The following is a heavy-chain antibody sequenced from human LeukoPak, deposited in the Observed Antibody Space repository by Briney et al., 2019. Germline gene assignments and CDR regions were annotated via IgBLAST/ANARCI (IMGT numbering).Heavy chain of an antibody. CDR1: GFTFSSYG. V-gene: IGHV3-33*01. J-gene: IGHJ4*02. Sequence: PGRSLRLSCAASGFTFSSYGMHWVRQAPGKGLEWVAVIWYDGSNKYYADSVKGRFTISRDNSKNTLYLQMNSLRAEDTAVYYCSRSAYYDGSGNYYDYWGQGTLVTVSS. CDR2: IWYDGSNK. D-gene: IGHD3-22*01. CDR3: SRSAYYDGSGNYYDY.